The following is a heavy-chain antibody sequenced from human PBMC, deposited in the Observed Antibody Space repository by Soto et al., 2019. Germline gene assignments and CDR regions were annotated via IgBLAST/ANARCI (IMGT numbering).Heavy chain of an antibody. V-gene: IGHV4-61*01. CDR3: ARVGVVVVSIES. CDR1: GGSVRSGSYY. Sequence: QVQLQESGPGLVKPSETLSLTCTVSGGSVRSGSYYWSWIRQSPGKGLEWIGQIHYSGSTNYNPSLESRVTVSVDASKDQFALKLSSVIASDTAVYYCARVGVVVVSIESWGQGTLVTVSS. D-gene: IGHD3-22*01. CDR2: IHYSGST. J-gene: IGHJ4*02.